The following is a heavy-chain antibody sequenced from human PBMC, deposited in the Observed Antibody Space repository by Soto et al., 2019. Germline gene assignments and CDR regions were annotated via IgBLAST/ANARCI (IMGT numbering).Heavy chain of an antibody. CDR2: IYPGDSDT. D-gene: IGHD5-18*01. CDR3: ARMDVDTGMAPRE. Sequence: GESLKICCKGSAYTFTSYWIGWVRQMPGKGLEWMGIIYPGDSDTRYSPSFEGQVTISADKSISTAYLQWSSLKASDTAMYYCARMDVDTGMAPREWGQGTLVTVSS. V-gene: IGHV5-51*01. CDR1: AYTFTSYW. J-gene: IGHJ4*02.